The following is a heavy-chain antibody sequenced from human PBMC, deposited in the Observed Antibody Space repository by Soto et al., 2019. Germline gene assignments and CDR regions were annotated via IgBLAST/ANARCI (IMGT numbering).Heavy chain of an antibody. D-gene: IGHD1-26*01. J-gene: IGHJ5*02. CDR1: GGTFSSYA. CDR3: ARVRDALIESGWFDP. CDR2: IIPIFGTA. V-gene: IGHV1-69*12. Sequence: QVQLVQSGAEVKKPGSSVKVSCKASGGTFSSYAISWVRQAPGQGLEWMGGIIPIFGTANYAQKFQGRVTITADESTSTAYMELSGPRSEDTAVYYCARVRDALIESGWFDPWGQGTLVTVSS.